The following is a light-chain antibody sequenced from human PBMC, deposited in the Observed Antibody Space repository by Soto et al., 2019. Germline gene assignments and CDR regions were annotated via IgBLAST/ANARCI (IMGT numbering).Light chain of an antibody. CDR3: QSYDNSLLAYV. CDR2: AND. J-gene: IGLJ2*01. CDR1: SSNIGAGFD. V-gene: IGLV1-40*01. Sequence: QSVMTQPPSVSAAPGQRLTISCAGTSSNIGAGFDVHWYQQLPGTAPKLLIYANDDRPSGVPDRFSGSTSGTSASLAITGLQAEDAADYYCQSYDNSLLAYVFGGGTKVTVL.